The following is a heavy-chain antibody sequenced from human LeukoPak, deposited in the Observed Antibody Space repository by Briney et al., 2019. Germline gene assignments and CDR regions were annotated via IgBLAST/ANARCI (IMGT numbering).Heavy chain of an antibody. V-gene: IGHV3-21*04. Sequence: PGGSLRLSCAASGFTFSSYSMNWVRQAPGKGLEWVSSISSSSSYIYYADSVKGRFTISRDNAKNSLYLQMNSLRAEDTAVYYCASGQNYYYYYMDVWGKGTTVTVSS. CDR1: GFTFSSYS. J-gene: IGHJ6*03. CDR3: ASGQNYYYYYMDV. CDR2: ISSSSSYI.